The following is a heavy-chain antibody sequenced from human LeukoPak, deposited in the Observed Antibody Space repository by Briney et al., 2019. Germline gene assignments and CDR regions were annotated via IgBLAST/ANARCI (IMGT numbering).Heavy chain of an antibody. J-gene: IGHJ5*02. Sequence: ASVKVSCKASGYTFTSYGISWVRQAPGQGLEWIGWISAYNGNTNYAQKLQGRVTMTTDTSTSTAYMELRSLRSDDTAVYYCARDRGSIAAAGTQGWFDPWGQGTLVTVSS. CDR2: ISAYNGNT. V-gene: IGHV1-18*01. D-gene: IGHD6-13*01. CDR1: GYTFTSYG. CDR3: ARDRGSIAAAGTQGWFDP.